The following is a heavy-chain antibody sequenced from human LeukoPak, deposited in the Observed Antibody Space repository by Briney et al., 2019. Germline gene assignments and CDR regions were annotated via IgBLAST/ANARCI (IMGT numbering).Heavy chain of an antibody. D-gene: IGHD3-22*01. CDR2: INPNSGGT. V-gene: IGHV1-2*02. Sequence: ASVKVSCKASGYTFTGYYMHWVRQAPGQGLERMGWINPNSGGTNYAQKFQGRVTITRDTSISTAYMELSRLRSDDTAVYYCARARTESGYYDSSGYWGHYFDYWGQGTLVTVSS. J-gene: IGHJ4*02. CDR1: GYTFTGYY. CDR3: ARARTESGYYDSSGYWGHYFDY.